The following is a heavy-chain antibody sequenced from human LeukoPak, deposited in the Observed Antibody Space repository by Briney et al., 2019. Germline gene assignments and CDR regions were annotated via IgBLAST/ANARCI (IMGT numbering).Heavy chain of an antibody. CDR2: INHSGST. Sequence: PSQTLSLTCTVSGGSISSGGYYWSWIRQPPGKGLEWIGEINHSGSTNYNPSLKSRVTISVDTSKNQFSLKLSSVTAADTAVYYCARKEVVLDYVWGSYRPFDYWGQGTLVTVSS. CDR1: GGSISSGGYY. V-gene: IGHV4-30-2*01. D-gene: IGHD3-16*02. CDR3: ARKEVVLDYVWGSYRPFDY. J-gene: IGHJ4*02.